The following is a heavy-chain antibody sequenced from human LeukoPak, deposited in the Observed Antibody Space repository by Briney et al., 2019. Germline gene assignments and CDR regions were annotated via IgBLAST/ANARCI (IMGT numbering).Heavy chain of an antibody. V-gene: IGHV3-30*02. CDR2: IRYDGSNK. D-gene: IGHD6-6*01. Sequence: GGSLRLSCAASGFTFSSYGMHWVRQAPGKGLEWVAFIRYDGSNKYHTDSVKGRFTISGDNSKNTLYLQMNSLRAEDTAVYYCAKDQYSSSYYFDYWGQGTLVTVSS. CDR1: GFTFSSYG. J-gene: IGHJ4*02. CDR3: AKDQYSSSYYFDY.